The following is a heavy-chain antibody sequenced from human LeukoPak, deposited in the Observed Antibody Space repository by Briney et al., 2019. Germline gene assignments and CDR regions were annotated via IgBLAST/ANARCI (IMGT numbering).Heavy chain of an antibody. CDR2: IYHSGST. V-gene: IGHV4-38-2*02. CDR3: ARRPAAFDY. Sequence: SETLSLTCTVSGYSISSGYYWGWIWQPPGKGLEWVGSIYHSGSTYYNPSLKSRVTISVDTSKNQFSLKLSSVTAADTAVYYCARRPAAFDYWGQGTLVTVSS. CDR1: GYSISSGYY. J-gene: IGHJ4*02. D-gene: IGHD6-13*01.